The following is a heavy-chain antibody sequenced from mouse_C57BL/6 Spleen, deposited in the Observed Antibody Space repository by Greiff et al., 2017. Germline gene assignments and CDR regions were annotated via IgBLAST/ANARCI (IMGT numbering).Heavy chain of an antibody. V-gene: IGHV7-3*01. Sequence: EVMLVESGGGLVQPGGSLSLSCAASGFTFTDYYMSWVRQPPGKALEWLGFIRNKANGYTTEYSASVKGRFTISRDNSQSILYLQMNALRAEDSATYYCARYPYYYGSSHWYFDVWGTGTTVTVSS. J-gene: IGHJ1*03. CDR3: ARYPYYYGSSHWYFDV. CDR1: GFTFTDYY. D-gene: IGHD1-1*01. CDR2: IRNKANGYTT.